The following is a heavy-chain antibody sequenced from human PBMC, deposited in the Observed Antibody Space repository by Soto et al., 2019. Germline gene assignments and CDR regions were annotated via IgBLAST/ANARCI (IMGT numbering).Heavy chain of an antibody. CDR1: GFTFSNYY. J-gene: IGHJ4*02. CDR3: ARGTNGAFFVY. V-gene: IGHV3-11*01. D-gene: IGHD2-8*01. CDR2: ISSRASTI. Sequence: PGGSLRLSCAASGFTFSNYYMSWIRQAPGKGLEWVSYISSRASTIFYADSVKGRFTISRDNVKNSLYLQMNSLRAEDTAVYYCARGTNGAFFVYWGQGILVTVSS.